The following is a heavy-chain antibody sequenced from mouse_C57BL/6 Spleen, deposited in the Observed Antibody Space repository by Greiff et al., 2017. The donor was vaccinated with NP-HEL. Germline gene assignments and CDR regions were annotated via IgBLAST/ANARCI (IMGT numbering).Heavy chain of an antibody. V-gene: IGHV1-72*01. CDR2: IDPNRGGT. D-gene: IGHD1-1*01. J-gene: IGHJ2*01. CDR1: GYTFTSYW. Sequence: QVQLQQPGAELVKPGASVKLSCKASGYTFTSYWMHWVKQRPGRGLKWIGRIDPNRGGTKYNEKFKSKATLTVDKPSSTAYMQLSSLTSEDSAVYYCARLGYYGSSFYYFDYWGQGTTLTVSS. CDR3: ARLGYYGSSFYYFDY.